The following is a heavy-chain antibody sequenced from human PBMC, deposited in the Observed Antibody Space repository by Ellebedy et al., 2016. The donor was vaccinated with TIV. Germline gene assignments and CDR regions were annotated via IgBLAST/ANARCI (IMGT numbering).Heavy chain of an antibody. J-gene: IGHJ4*02. D-gene: IGHD1-26*01. V-gene: IGHV4-30-4*01. CDR2: IYYSGST. CDR1: GGSISSGDYY. Sequence: SETLSLXCTVSGGSISSGDYYWSWIRQPPGKGLEWIGYIYYSGSTYYNPSLKSRVTISVDTSKNQFSLKLSSVTAADTAVYYCARDGVGATPFDYWGQGTLVTVSS. CDR3: ARDGVGATPFDY.